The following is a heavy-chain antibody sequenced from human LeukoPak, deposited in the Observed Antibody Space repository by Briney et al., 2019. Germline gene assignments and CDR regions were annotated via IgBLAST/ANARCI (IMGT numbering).Heavy chain of an antibody. CDR3: AREAPDEYYESSVPDAFDV. D-gene: IGHD3-22*01. J-gene: IGHJ3*01. V-gene: IGHV6-1*01. Sequence: PSQTLSLTCAISGDSVSSNSAAWNWIRQSPSRGLEWLGRTYYRSKWYNDYAVSVKSRITINPDTSKNQFSLQLNFVTPEDTAVYYCAREAPDEYYESSVPDAFDVWDQGTMVTVSS. CDR2: TYYRSKWYN. CDR1: GDSVSSNSAA.